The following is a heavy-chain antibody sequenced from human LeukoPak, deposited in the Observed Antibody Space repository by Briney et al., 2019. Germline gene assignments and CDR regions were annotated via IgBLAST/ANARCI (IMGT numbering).Heavy chain of an antibody. CDR1: GASFSSGDQY. V-gene: IGHV4-31*03. CDR3: SRGLDSRKLGY. Sequence: SQTLSLTCTVSGASFSSGDQYWNWIRQSPGKGLEWIGSIHPSGTLYNNPSHESRVTISIDTSKNQFSLNLNSVTAADTAVYFCSRGLDSRKLGYWGQGTLVTVSS. J-gene: IGHJ4*02. CDR2: IHPSGTL. D-gene: IGHD3-22*01.